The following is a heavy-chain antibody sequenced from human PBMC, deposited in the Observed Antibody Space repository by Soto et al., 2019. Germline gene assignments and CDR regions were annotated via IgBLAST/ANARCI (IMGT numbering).Heavy chain of an antibody. J-gene: IGHJ5*02. CDR3: AREPPRATAGLNYFDP. CDR2: ISPFNGHT. V-gene: IGHV1-18*01. D-gene: IGHD6-13*01. CDR1: GYTFANFG. Sequence: ASVKVSCKASGYTFANFGIGWVRRAPGLGLEWMGWISPFNGHTHYAQRFQGRLTLTTDTSTTTAFLELRSLRSDDTAVYYCAREPPRATAGLNYFDPWGQGTLVTVSS.